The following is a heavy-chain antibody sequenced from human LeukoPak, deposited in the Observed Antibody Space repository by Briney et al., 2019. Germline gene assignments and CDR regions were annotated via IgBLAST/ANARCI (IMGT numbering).Heavy chain of an antibody. Sequence: SETLSLTCSVSGGSSNSNSPHWDWIRQAPGKGLEWIGNIYYSGTTSYNPSLKSRVTISVDTSKNQFSLRLSSVTAADTAVYYCARRGDILTDYAFDYWGQGTLVTVSS. D-gene: IGHD3-9*01. J-gene: IGHJ4*02. CDR2: IYYSGTT. V-gene: IGHV4-39*01. CDR1: GGSSNSNSPH. CDR3: ARRGDILTDYAFDY.